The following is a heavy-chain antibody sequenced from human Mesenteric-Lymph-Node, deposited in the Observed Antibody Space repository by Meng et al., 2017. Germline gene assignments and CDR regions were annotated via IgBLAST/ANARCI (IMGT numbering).Heavy chain of an antibody. Sequence: QVQVQQWGAGLLKPSETLSLTCAVYGGSFSGYYWSWIRPPPGKGLEWIGEINHSGSTNYNPSLKSRVTISVDTSKNQFSLKLSSVTAADTAVYYCARRPTGIDYWGQGTLVTVSS. CDR2: INHSGST. J-gene: IGHJ4*02. CDR3: ARRPTGIDY. CDR1: GGSFSGYY. D-gene: IGHD2-8*02. V-gene: IGHV4-34*01.